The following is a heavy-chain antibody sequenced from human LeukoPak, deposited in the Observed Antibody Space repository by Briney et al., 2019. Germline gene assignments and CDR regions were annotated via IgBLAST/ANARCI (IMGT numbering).Heavy chain of an antibody. Sequence: SETLSLTCTVSGGSISSDSYYWGWIRQPPGKGLEWIGSVYYSGSTYYDPSLKSRVTISVDTSKNQFSLKLSSVTAADTAVYYRATRRGYGSYFEYWGQGTLVTVSS. J-gene: IGHJ4*02. D-gene: IGHD5-18*01. CDR2: VYYSGST. CDR1: GGSISSDSYY. V-gene: IGHV4-39*07. CDR3: ATRRGYGSYFEY.